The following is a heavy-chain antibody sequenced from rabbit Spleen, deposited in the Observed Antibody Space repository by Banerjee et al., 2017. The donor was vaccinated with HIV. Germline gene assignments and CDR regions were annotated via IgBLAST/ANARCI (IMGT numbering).Heavy chain of an antibody. V-gene: IGHV1S45*01. J-gene: IGHJ4*01. CDR1: GVSFSGDSY. Sequence: QEQLVESGGDLVKPGASLTLTCIASGVSFSGDSYMCWVRQAPGKGLEWIGCIGTGTEVTWYASWAKGRITISKASSTTVTLQMTSLTAADTATYFCARDLVAVIGWNFNLWGPGTLVTVS. CDR3: ARDLVAVIGWNFNL. CDR2: IGTGTEVT. D-gene: IGHD2-1*01.